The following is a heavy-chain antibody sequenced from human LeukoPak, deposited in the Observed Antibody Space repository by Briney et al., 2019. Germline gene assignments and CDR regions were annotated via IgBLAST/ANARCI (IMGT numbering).Heavy chain of an antibody. CDR1: GFTFSSYS. D-gene: IGHD1-7*01. CDR3: MAGTKRVDY. V-gene: IGHV3-21*01. Sequence: GGSLRLSCAASGFTFSSYSMNWVRQAPGKGLEWVSSISSSSSYIYYADSVKGRFTISRDNAKNSLYLQMDSLRDEDTAVYYCMAGTKRVDYWGQGTLVTVSS. J-gene: IGHJ4*02. CDR2: ISSSSSYI.